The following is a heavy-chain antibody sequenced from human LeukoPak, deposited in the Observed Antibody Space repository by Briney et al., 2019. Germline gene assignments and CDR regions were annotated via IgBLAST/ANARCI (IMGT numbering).Heavy chain of an antibody. CDR2: IYYSGST. CDR1: GGSISSSSYY. CDR3: AGYSGSHLGAGAEYFQH. V-gene: IGHV4-39*01. D-gene: IGHD1-26*01. Sequence: SETLSLTCTVSGGSISSSSYYWGWIRQPPGKGLEWIGSIYYSGSTYYNPSLKSRVTISVDTSKNQFSLKLSSATATDTAVYYCAGYSGSHLGAGAEYFQHWGQGTLVTVSS. J-gene: IGHJ1*01.